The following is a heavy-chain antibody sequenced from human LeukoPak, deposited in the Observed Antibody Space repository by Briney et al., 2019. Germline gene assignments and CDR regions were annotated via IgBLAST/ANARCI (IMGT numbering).Heavy chain of an antibody. CDR3: ARGLSSVNDAFDI. CDR1: EFLFSSYA. V-gene: IGHV3-23*01. Sequence: GGSLRLSCAASEFLFSSYAMNWVRQAPGKGLEWVSGIGASGSSTYYADSVKGRFTISRDNPKTTLYLQMNSLRAEDTAVDYCARGLSSVNDAFDIWGQGTMVTVSS. D-gene: IGHD3-10*01. J-gene: IGHJ3*02. CDR2: IGASGSST.